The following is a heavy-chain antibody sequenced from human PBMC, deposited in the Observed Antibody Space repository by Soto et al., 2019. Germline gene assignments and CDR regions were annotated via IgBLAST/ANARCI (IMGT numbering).Heavy chain of an antibody. Sequence: QVQLQESGPGLVKPSQTLSLTCTVSGGSISSGDYYWSWIRQPPGKGLEWIGYIYHSGSTYYNPSLKSRLTISIDTSKNQFSPKLSSVTAADTAVYYCARDLDTAMSRGAFDIWGQGTMVTVSS. D-gene: IGHD5-18*01. CDR3: ARDLDTAMSRGAFDI. J-gene: IGHJ3*02. CDR1: GGSISSGDYY. V-gene: IGHV4-30-4*01. CDR2: IYHSGST.